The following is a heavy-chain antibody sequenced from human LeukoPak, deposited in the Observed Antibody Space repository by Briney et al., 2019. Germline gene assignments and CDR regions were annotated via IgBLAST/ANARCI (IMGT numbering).Heavy chain of an antibody. V-gene: IGHV3-21*01. CDR2: ISSSSSYI. D-gene: IGHD6-19*01. J-gene: IGHJ4*02. CDR1: GFTFSSYN. CDR3: ARSVYSSGWPIDY. Sequence: PGGSLRLSCAASGFTFSSYNMNWVRQAPGKGLEWVSSISSSSSYIYYADSVKGRFTISRDNAKNSLYLQMSSLRAEDTAVYYCARSVYSSGWPIDYWGQGTLVTVSS.